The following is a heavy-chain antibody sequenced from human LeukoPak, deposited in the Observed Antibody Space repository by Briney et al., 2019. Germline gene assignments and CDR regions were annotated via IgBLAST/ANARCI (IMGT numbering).Heavy chain of an antibody. V-gene: IGHV4-38-2*01. CDR1: GYSISSGYY. CDR2: IYHSGGT. CDR3: AIDRSSVFDP. Sequence: SETLSLTCAVSGYSISSGYYWAWIRQPPGKGLEWIGSIYHSGGTYYNPSLKSRVTISVDKSKNQFSLRLSSVTAADTAVYYCAIDRSSVFDPWGQGTLVTVSS. J-gene: IGHJ5*02. D-gene: IGHD6-6*01.